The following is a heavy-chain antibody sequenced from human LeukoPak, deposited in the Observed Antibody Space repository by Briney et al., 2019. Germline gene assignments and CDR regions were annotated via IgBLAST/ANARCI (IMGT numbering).Heavy chain of an antibody. J-gene: IGHJ6*02. CDR1: GYTFTSYY. V-gene: IGHV1-46*01. Sequence: GASVKVSCKASGYTFTSYYMHWVRQAPGQGLEWMGIINPSGGSTSYAQKFQGRVTMTRDTSTSIVYMELSSLRSEDTAVYYCALTMVRGVIIDYYYYGMDVWGQGTTVTVSS. CDR2: INPSGGST. D-gene: IGHD3-10*01. CDR3: ALTMVRGVIIDYYYYGMDV.